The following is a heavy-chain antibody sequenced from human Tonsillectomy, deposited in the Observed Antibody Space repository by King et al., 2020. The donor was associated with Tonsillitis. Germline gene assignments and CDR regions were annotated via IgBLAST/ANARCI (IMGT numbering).Heavy chain of an antibody. J-gene: IGHJ4*02. CDR1: GLTFSTYA. CDR3: ASWYTGVDSIDY. D-gene: IGHD1-26*01. Sequence: VQLVESGGGLVQPGGSLRLSCAASGLTFSTYAMSWVRQAPGKGPEWVSAISRTGDNTYYADSVTGRFTISRDNSKNMVFLQMNSLRDEDTALYYCASWYTGVDSIDYWGQGALVTVSS. CDR2: ISRTGDNT. V-gene: IGHV3-23*04.